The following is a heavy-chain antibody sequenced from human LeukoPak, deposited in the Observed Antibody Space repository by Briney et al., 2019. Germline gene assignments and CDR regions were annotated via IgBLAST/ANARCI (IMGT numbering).Heavy chain of an antibody. D-gene: IGHD6-6*01. Sequence: SVKVSCKASGGTFSSYGISWVRQAPGQGLEWMGGIIPIFGTANYARKFQGRVTITADESTSTAYMELSSLRSEDTAVYYCARLDEYSSSSRYYGMDVWGQGTTVTVSS. CDR3: ARLDEYSSSSRYYGMDV. J-gene: IGHJ6*02. CDR1: GGTFSSYG. CDR2: IIPIFGTA. V-gene: IGHV1-69*13.